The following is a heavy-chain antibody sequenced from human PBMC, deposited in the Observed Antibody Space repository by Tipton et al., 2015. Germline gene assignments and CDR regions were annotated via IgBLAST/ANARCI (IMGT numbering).Heavy chain of an antibody. V-gene: IGHV6-1*01. CDR1: GDSVSSNSAA. D-gene: IGHD3-16*01. Sequence: GLVKPSQTLLLTCAISGDSVSSNSAAWNWIRQSPSGGLEWLGRTYYRSKWYDDYVVSVKSRITIDPDTSKNQFFLQLSSVTPEDTAVYYCARVSTFLNWFDPWGQGTLVTVSS. CDR3: ARVSTFLNWFDP. CDR2: TYYRSKWYD. J-gene: IGHJ5*02.